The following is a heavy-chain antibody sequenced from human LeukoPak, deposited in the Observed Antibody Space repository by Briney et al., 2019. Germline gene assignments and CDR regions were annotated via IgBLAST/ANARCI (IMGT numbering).Heavy chain of an antibody. V-gene: IGHV4-4*07. J-gene: IGHJ4*02. CDR3: ATSGYSSSCPDY. CDR1: GGSISSYY. D-gene: IGHD6-13*01. CDR2: IYTSGST. Sequence: SETLSLTCTVSGGSISSYYWSWIRQPAGKGLEWIGRIYTSGSTNYNPSLKSRVTMSVDTSKNQFSLKQSSVTAADTAVYYCATSGYSSSCPDYWGQGTLVTVSS.